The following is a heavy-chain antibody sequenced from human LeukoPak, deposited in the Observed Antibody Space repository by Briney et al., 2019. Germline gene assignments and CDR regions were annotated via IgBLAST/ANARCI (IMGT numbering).Heavy chain of an antibody. D-gene: IGHD2-15*01. V-gene: IGHV3-74*01. CDR2: INSDGRST. Sequence: GRSLRLSCAASGSTFSSYWMHWVRQVPGKGLVWVSRINSDGRSTTYADSVKGRFTISRDNTKNTLYLQMNSLRVEDTAVYYCARDQLYCSGGICYFEYWGQGTLVTVSS. J-gene: IGHJ4*02. CDR1: GSTFSSYW. CDR3: ARDQLYCSGGICYFEY.